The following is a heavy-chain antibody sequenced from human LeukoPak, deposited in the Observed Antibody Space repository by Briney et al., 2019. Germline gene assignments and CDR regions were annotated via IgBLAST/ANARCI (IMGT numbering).Heavy chain of an antibody. CDR1: GGSFSGYY. Sequence: PSETLSLACAVYGGSFSGYYWSWIRQPPGKGLEWIGEINHSGSTNYNPSLKSRVTISVDTSKNQFSLKLSSVTAADTAVYYCARGGYQLLDVRYYYYYYGMDVWGQGTTVTVSS. D-gene: IGHD2-2*01. CDR3: ARGGYQLLDVRYYYYYYGMDV. CDR2: INHSGST. J-gene: IGHJ6*02. V-gene: IGHV4-34*01.